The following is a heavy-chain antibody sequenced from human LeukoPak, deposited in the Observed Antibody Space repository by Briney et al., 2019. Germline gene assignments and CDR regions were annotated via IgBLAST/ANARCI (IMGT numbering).Heavy chain of an antibody. Sequence: PGRSLRLSCTASGSNFGDYGMSWFRQAPGKGVEWVGFIRRSAYGGTADYAASVKGRFTLSRDDSKRIAYLQMNSLRTEDTAVYYCAKDIHDRGYADCWGQGTLVTVSS. D-gene: IGHD3-22*01. CDR1: GSNFGDYG. V-gene: IGHV3-49*03. CDR2: IRRSAYGGTA. CDR3: AKDIHDRGYADC. J-gene: IGHJ4*02.